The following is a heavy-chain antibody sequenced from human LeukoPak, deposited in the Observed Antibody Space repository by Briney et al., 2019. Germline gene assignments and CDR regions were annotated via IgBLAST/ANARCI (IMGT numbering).Heavy chain of an antibody. Sequence: PGGSLRLSCAASGITFSDYYMSWIRQAPGKGLEWVSYISISGSTIYYADSVKGRFTVSRDNAKNSLYLQMNSLRAEDTAVYYCARAAAASDSSTWGYYYYYYMDVWGKGTTVIVSS. V-gene: IGHV3-11*01. CDR1: GITFSDYY. CDR2: ISISGSTI. CDR3: ARAAAASDSSTWGYYYYYYMDV. D-gene: IGHD6-13*01. J-gene: IGHJ6*03.